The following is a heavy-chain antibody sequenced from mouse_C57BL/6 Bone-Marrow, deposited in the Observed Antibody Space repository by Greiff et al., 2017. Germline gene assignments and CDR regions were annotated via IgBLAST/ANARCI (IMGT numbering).Heavy chain of an antibody. D-gene: IGHD2-3*01. J-gene: IGHJ1*03. CDR3: ARSDGYGFLDV. Sequence: EVKLVESGGGLVQPGGSLSLSCAASGFTFTDYYMSWVRQPPGKALEWLGFIRNKANGYTTEYSASVKGRFTISRDNSQSILYLQMNALRAEDSATYYCARSDGYGFLDVWGTGTTVTVSS. CDR2: IRNKANGYTT. CDR1: GFTFTDYY. V-gene: IGHV7-3*01.